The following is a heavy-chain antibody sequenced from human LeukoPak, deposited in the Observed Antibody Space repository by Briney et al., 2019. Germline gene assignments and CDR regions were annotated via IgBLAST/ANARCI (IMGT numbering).Heavy chain of an antibody. CDR3: ASNNDWSFGY. D-gene: IGHD3-9*01. CDR2: IKEDGSVK. V-gene: IGHV3-7*05. Sequence: PGGSLRLSCAGSGFTFSSHWMSWLRQAPGKGLEWVANIKEDGSVKNYGDSVKGRFTVSRDNAKNSLYLQMNSLRVEDTAVYYCASNNDWSFGYGGQGTLVTVSS. J-gene: IGHJ4*02. CDR1: GFTFSSHW.